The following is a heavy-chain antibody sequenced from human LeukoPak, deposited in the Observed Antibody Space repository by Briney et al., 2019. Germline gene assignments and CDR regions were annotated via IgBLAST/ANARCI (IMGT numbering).Heavy chain of an antibody. CDR2: ISYDGSNK. CDR3: ARPYCGGDCYTPYYGMDV. CDR1: GFIFSSYA. J-gene: IGHJ6*02. Sequence: PGRSLRLSCAASGFIFSSYAMHWVRQAPGKGLEWVAVISYDGSNKYYADSVKGRFTISRDNSKNTLYLQMNSLRAEDTAVYYCARPYCGGDCYTPYYGMDVWGQGTTVTVSS. D-gene: IGHD2-21*02. V-gene: IGHV3-30-3*01.